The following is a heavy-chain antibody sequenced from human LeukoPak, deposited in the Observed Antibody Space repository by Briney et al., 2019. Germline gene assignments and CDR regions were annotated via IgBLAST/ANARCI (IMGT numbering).Heavy chain of an antibody. V-gene: IGHV7-4-1*02. CDR2: INTNTGNP. CDR1: GYTFTSYA. Sequence: ASVKVSCKASGYTFTSYAMNWVRQAPEQGLEWMGWINTNTGNPTYAQGFTGRFVFSLDTSVSAAYLQISSLKAEDTAVYYCARDADRERDIVVVVADGGNWFDPWGQGTLVTVSS. J-gene: IGHJ5*02. CDR3: ARDADRERDIVVVVADGGNWFDP. D-gene: IGHD2-15*01.